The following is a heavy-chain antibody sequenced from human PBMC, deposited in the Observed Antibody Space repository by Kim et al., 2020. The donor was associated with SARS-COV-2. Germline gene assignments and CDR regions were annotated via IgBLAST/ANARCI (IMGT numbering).Heavy chain of an antibody. CDR3: ANFES. Sequence: SDGSDKYSPNSVVCRFTISRDNSKTVLFLQMNSLRAEDTAVYYCANFESWGQGTLVTVSS. CDR2: SDGSDK. J-gene: IGHJ4*02. V-gene: IGHV3-33*06.